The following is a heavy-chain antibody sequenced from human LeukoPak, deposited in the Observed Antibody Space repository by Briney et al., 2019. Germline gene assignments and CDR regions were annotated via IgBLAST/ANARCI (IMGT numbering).Heavy chain of an antibody. CDR2: ISSSSSYI. J-gene: IGHJ4*02. D-gene: IGHD1-26*01. V-gene: IGHV3-21*01. Sequence: GGSLRLSCAASGFTFRGYNLNWVRQAPGKGLEWVSAISSSSSYIYYADSVKGRFTISRDNAKNSLYLQMSSLRAEDTAVYYCARVLVMKGDADYWGQGTLVTVSS. CDR3: ARVLVMKGDADY. CDR1: GFTFRGYN.